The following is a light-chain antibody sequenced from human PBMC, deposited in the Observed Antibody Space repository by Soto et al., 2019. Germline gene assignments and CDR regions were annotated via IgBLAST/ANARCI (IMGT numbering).Light chain of an antibody. Sequence: QSVLTQPPLLSGAPGQRVTISCTGSNSNIGAGYGVHWYQQLPGTGSKLVIYGDSNRPSGVPDRFSGSKSGTSASLAISGLQAEDEADYYCQSYDSSLSGSVFGGGTQLTVL. V-gene: IGLV1-40*01. CDR2: GDS. J-gene: IGLJ2*01. CDR3: QSYDSSLSGSV. CDR1: NSNIGAGYG.